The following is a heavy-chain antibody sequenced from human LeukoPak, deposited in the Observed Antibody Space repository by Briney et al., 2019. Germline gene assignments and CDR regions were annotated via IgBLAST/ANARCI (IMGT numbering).Heavy chain of an antibody. D-gene: IGHD2-2*01. CDR3: ARSVGYCSSASCYVNWFDP. J-gene: IGHJ5*02. Sequence: PSETLSLTCTVSGVSISSYYWSWIRQPAGKGLEWIGRIYASGGTNYNPSLKSRLTISVDKSKNQFSLRLSSVTAADTAVYYCARSVGYCSSASCYVNWFDPWGQGTLVTVSS. V-gene: IGHV4-4*07. CDR1: GVSISSYY. CDR2: IYASGGT.